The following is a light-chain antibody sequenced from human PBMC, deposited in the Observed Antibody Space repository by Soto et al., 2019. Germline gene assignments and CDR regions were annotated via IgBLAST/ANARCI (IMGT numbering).Light chain of an antibody. CDR2: EVS. CDR1: SSDVGGYNY. J-gene: IGLJ1*01. CDR3: SSYTTSSSYV. Sequence: QSALTQPASMSGSPGQSITISCTGTSSDVGGYNYVSWYEQHPGKAPKLMIYEVSNRPSGVSSRFSGSKSGNTASLTISGLQAEDEADYYCSSYTTSSSYVFGTGTKVTVL. V-gene: IGLV2-14*01.